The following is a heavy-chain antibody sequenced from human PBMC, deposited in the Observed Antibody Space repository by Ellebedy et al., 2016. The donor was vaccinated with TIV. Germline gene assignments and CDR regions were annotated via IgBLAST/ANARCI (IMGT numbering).Heavy chain of an antibody. J-gene: IGHJ6*02. Sequence: SVKVSCXASGGTFSSYAISWVRQAPGQGLEWMGGIIPIFGTANYAQKFQGRVTITADESTSTAYMELSSLRSEDTAVYYCARDRITYYYDSSGYYYDYGMDVWGQGTTVTVSS. CDR3: ARDRITYYYDSSGYYYDYGMDV. D-gene: IGHD3-22*01. V-gene: IGHV1-69*13. CDR1: GGTFSSYA. CDR2: IIPIFGTA.